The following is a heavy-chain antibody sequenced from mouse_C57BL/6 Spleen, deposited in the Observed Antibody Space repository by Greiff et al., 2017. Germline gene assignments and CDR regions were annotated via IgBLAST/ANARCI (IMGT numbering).Heavy chain of an antibody. CDR3: ARDAPYDGYFAY. V-gene: IGHV7-1*01. CDR2: SRNKANDYTT. CDR1: GFTFSDFY. Sequence: EVQLVESGGGLVQSGRSLRLSCATSGFTFSDFYMEWVRQAPGKGLEWIAASRNKANDYTTEYSASVKGRFIVSRDTSQSILYLQMHALRAEDTAIYYCARDAPYDGYFAYWGQGTLVTVSA. D-gene: IGHD2-3*01. J-gene: IGHJ3*01.